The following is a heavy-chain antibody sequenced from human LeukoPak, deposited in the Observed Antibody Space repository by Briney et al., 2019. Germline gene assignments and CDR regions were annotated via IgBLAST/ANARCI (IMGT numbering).Heavy chain of an antibody. CDR3: ARGSSSWGFDY. Sequence: SQTLSLTCTVSGGSISSVGYYWSWIRQHPGKGLEWIGYIYYSGSTYYNPSLKSRVTISVDTSKNQFSLKLSSVTAADTAVYYCARGSSSWGFDYWGQGTLVTVSS. J-gene: IGHJ4*02. CDR1: GGSISSVGYY. CDR2: IYYSGST. D-gene: IGHD6-13*01. V-gene: IGHV4-31*03.